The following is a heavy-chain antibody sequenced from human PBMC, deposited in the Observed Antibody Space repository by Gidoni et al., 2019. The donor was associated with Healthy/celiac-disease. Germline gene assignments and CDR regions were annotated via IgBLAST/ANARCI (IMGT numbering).Heavy chain of an antibody. CDR1: VCPVSSGTYD. V-gene: IGHV4-61*01. CDR3: ARGRLRNAFDM. D-gene: IGHD2-21*01. J-gene: IGHJ3*02. Sequence: QVQLQESGPGLVKPSETLSLTCPVPVCPVSSGTYDCGWIRQPPGKGLEWIGYIYYTGSTNCNPSLKSRVTVSVDMSKNQFSLNLNSVTAADTAVYFCARGRLRNAFDMWGQGTMVTVSS. CDR2: IYYTGST.